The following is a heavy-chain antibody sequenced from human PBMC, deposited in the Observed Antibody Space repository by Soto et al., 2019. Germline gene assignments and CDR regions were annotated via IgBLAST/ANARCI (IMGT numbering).Heavy chain of an antibody. D-gene: IGHD3-22*01. CDR1: GDSINSYY. Sequence: QVQLQESGPGLVKPSETLTLTCTVSGDSINSYYWSWIRQPPGKGLEWIGYIHDSGSTDYKPSLKSRVIISGDTSKKQFSLKLSSVTAADTAVYYCARTYYSDSDLRAFDVWGPGTMVTVSS. J-gene: IGHJ3*01. CDR3: ARTYYSDSDLRAFDV. V-gene: IGHV4-59*08. CDR2: IHDSGST.